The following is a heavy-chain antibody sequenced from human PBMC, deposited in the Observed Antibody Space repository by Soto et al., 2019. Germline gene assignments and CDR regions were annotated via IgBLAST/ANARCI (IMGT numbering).Heavy chain of an antibody. Sequence: SVKVFCKASGFTFTSSAVQWVRQARGQRLEWIGWIVVGSGNTNYAQKFQERVTITRDMSTSTAYMELSSLRSEDTAVYYCAAGPFTYYYDSSGYPYWGQGTLVTVSS. D-gene: IGHD3-22*01. CDR1: GFTFTSSA. CDR2: IVVGSGNT. J-gene: IGHJ4*02. V-gene: IGHV1-58*01. CDR3: AAGPFTYYYDSSGYPY.